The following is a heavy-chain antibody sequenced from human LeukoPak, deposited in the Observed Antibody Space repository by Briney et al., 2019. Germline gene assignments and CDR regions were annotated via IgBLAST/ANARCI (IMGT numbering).Heavy chain of an antibody. V-gene: IGHV3-53*01. CDR3: ARDLRGPFDY. CDR2: IYGRGET. Sequence: GGSLRLSCAASGFTVSSSFMTWVRQAPGEGLEWVSGIYGRGETFYADSVKGRFTISRDTSKNTVYLQVNSLRDEDTAVYYCARDLRGPFDYWGQGTLVTVSS. J-gene: IGHJ4*02. CDR1: GFTVSSSF.